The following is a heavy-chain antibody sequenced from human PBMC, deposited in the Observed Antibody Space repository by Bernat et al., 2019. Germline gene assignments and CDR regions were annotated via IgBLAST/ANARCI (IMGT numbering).Heavy chain of an antibody. V-gene: IGHV3-15*07. CDR1: GFTFSNAW. CDR3: TTDPLYDYVWSPHHAFDI. J-gene: IGHJ3*02. Sequence: EVQLVESGGGLVKPGGSLRLSCAASGFTFSNAWMNWVRQAPGKGLEWVGRIKSKTDGGTTDYAAPVKGRLTISRDDSKNTLYLQMNSLKTEDTAVYYCTTDPLYDYVWSPHHAFDIWGQGTMVTVSS. CDR2: IKSKTDGGTT. D-gene: IGHD3-16*01.